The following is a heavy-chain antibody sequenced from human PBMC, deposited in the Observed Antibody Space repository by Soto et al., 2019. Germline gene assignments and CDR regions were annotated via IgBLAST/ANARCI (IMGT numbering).Heavy chain of an antibody. V-gene: IGHV1-18*01. CDR1: GYTFTSYG. J-gene: IGHJ6*02. CDR2: ISAYNGNT. D-gene: IGHD6-19*01. Sequence: QVQLVQSGAEVKKPGASVKVSCKASGYTFTSYGISWVRQAPGQGLEWMGWISAYNGNTHYAQKLQGRITMTTDTSTSTAYMERRSVRSDATAVYDCARRAEEGCYYYVMDVWGQGTTVTVSS. CDR3: ARRAEEGCYYYVMDV.